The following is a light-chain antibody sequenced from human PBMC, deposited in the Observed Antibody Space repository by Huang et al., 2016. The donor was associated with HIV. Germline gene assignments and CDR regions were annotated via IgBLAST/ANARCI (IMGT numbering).Light chain of an antibody. CDR2: AAS. CDR3: QQDNNWPRT. CDR1: QSVSSN. V-gene: IGKV3-15*01. J-gene: IGKJ1*01. Sequence: EIVMTQSPATLSVSPGERATLSCRASQSVSSNLAWYQQKPGQAPRLLIYAASTRATGIPARFSGRGSGTEFTLTISSMQSEDFAVYYCQQDNNWPRTFGQGTKVEIK.